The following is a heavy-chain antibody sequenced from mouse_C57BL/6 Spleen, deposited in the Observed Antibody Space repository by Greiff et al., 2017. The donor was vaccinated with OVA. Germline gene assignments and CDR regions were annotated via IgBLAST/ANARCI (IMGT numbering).Heavy chain of an antibody. V-gene: IGHV1-64*01. J-gene: IGHJ2*01. D-gene: IGHD2-2*01. CDR3: AVYYGYDGGFDY. CDR2: IHPNSGST. CDR1: GYTFTSYW. Sequence: QVQLQQPGAELVKPGASVKLSCKASGYTFTSYWMHWVKQRPGQGLEWIGMIHPNSGSTNYNEKFKIKATLTVDKSSSTAYMQLSSLTSEDAAVDYCAVYYGYDGGFDYWGQGTTLTVSS.